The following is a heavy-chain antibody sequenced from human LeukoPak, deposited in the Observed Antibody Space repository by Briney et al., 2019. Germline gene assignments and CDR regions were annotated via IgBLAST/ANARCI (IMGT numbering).Heavy chain of an antibody. CDR1: GFTFSSYA. J-gene: IGHJ4*02. CDR2: ISYDGSNK. V-gene: IGHV3-30-3*01. CDR3: ARAPGGLVGADFDY. D-gene: IGHD1-26*01. Sequence: GGSLRLSCAAAGFTFSSYAMHWVRQAPGKGLEWVAVISYDGSNKYYADSVTGRFTISRDNSKNTLYLQMNSLRAEDTAVYYCARAPGGLVGADFDYGRQATLVTASA.